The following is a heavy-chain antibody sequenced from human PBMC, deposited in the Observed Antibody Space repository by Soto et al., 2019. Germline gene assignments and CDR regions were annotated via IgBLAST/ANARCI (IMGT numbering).Heavy chain of an antibody. D-gene: IGHD6-13*01. CDR1: GCTFSSYA. CDR3: ARYLGSSWYPGYYYYGKAV. Sequence: GSSLKVSCKASGCTFSSYAIRWVRQAPGQGLEWMGGIIPIFGTANYAQKFQGRVTITADKSTSTAYMELSSLRSEDTAVYYCARYLGSSWYPGYYYYGKAVRGQGTTVIGSS. CDR2: IIPIFGTA. V-gene: IGHV1-69*06. J-gene: IGHJ6*02.